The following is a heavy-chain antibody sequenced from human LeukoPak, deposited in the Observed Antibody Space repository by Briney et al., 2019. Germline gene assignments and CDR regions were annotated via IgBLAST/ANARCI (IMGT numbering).Heavy chain of an antibody. V-gene: IGHV5-51*01. J-gene: IGHJ4*02. Sequence: GESLKISCKGSGYSFTSYCIGWVRHMPGKGLEWMGIIYPSDSDTRYSPSFPGQVTISADKSISTASLQWSSLKASDTAMYYCARWGVSSGWYVSYWGQGTLVTVSS. CDR2: IYPSDSDT. CDR1: GYSFTSYC. D-gene: IGHD6-19*01. CDR3: ARWGVSSGWYVSY.